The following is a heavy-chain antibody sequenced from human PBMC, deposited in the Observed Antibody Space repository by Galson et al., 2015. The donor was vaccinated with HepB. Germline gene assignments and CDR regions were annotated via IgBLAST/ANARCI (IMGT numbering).Heavy chain of an antibody. CDR2: IFWDDDK. J-gene: IGHJ4*01. D-gene: IGHD6-6*01. CDR1: GFSLNTPGMG. CDR3: AHYTSSSLSYYLDS. V-gene: IGHV2-5*02. Sequence: PALVKPTQTLSLTCSFSGFSLNTPGMGVGWIRQPPGKALEWLALIFWDDDKRYNSSLKTRLTITKDTSRNQVVLTLTNMDPLDTATYYCAHYTSSSLSYYLDSWGHRTMVTVSS.